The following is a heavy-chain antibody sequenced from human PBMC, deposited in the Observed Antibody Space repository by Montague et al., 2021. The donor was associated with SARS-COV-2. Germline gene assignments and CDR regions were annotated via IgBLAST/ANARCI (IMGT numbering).Heavy chain of an antibody. CDR1: GGSFSGYY. Sequence: SETLSLTCAVYGGSFSGYYWSWIRQPPGKGLEWIGEINHSGSTNYNPYLKSRATISVDTSKNQFSLKPSSVTAADTAVYYCSRLRRLALTSDSSVDYWGQGTLVTVSS. CDR3: SRLRRLALTSDSSVDY. J-gene: IGHJ4*02. D-gene: IGHD6-6*01. CDR2: INHSGST. V-gene: IGHV4-34*01.